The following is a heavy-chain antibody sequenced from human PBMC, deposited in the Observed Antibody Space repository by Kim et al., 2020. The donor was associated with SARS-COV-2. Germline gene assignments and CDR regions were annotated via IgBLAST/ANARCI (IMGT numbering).Heavy chain of an antibody. Sequence: TKYSRGFQGRVTITRDTSASTVYMELSSLTSDDTAIYYCARGWSATGIDPWGQGTLVTVSS. V-gene: IGHV1-3*01. CDR3: ARGWSATGIDP. J-gene: IGHJ5*02. CDR2: T. D-gene: IGHD2-15*01.